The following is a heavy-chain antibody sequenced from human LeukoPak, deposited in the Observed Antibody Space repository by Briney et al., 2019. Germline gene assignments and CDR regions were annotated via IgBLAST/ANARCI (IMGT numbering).Heavy chain of an antibody. CDR3: ARVRGSYATDY. V-gene: IGHV3-11*04. J-gene: IGHJ4*02. CDR1: GFTFSDYY. D-gene: IGHD3-16*01. Sequence: GGSLRLSCAASGFTFSDYYMSWIRQAPGKGLEWVSYISSSGDTMSYADSVKGRFTISRDNAKNSLYLQMNSLRAEDAAVYYCARVRGSYATDYWGQGALATVSS. CDR2: ISSSGDTM.